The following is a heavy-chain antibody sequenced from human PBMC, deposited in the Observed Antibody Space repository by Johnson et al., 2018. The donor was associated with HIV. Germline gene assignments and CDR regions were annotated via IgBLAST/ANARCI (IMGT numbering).Heavy chain of an antibody. D-gene: IGHD6-6*01. CDR1: GFSFSDYY. J-gene: IGHJ3*02. CDR3: TTASSPTLLDAFDI. V-gene: IGHV3-11*01. CDR2: ISSSGSII. Sequence: HVQLVESGGGLVKPGGSLRLSCAASGFSFSDYYMSWIRQAPGKGLEWLSHISSSGSIIYYADSVKGRFTISRDDSKNTLYLQINSLKTDDTAMYYCTTASSPTLLDAFDIWGQGTMVTVSS.